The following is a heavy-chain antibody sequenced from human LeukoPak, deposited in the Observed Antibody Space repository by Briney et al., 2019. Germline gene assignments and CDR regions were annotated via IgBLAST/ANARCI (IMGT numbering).Heavy chain of an antibody. CDR1: GFRFSSYG. J-gene: IGHJ5*02. CDR2: ISGSGGST. D-gene: IGHD6-6*01. Sequence: GGSLRLSCAASGFRFSSYGMSWVRQAPGKGLEWVSDISGSGGSTNYADSVKGRFTISRDNSKNTLYLQMNSLRADDTAVYFCAKEEGSSSSWFDPWGQGTLVTVSS. CDR3: AKEEGSSSSWFDP. V-gene: IGHV3-23*01.